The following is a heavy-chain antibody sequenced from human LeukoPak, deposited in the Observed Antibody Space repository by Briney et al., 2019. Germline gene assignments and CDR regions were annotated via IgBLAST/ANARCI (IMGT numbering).Heavy chain of an antibody. D-gene: IGHD3-10*01. V-gene: IGHV3-30*03. Sequence: PGGSLRLSCAASGFTFSSYGMHWVRQAPGKGLEWVADISYDGSNKYYADSVKGRFTISRDNSKNTLYLQMNSLRAEDTAAYYCAGPDGVRGVILDYWGQGTLVTVSS. J-gene: IGHJ4*02. CDR3: AGPDGVRGVILDY. CDR2: ISYDGSNK. CDR1: GFTFSSYG.